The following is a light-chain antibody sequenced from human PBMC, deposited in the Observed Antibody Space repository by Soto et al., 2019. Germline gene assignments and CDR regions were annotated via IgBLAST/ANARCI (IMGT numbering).Light chain of an antibody. Sequence: EVVFTQSPSTLSVSLGERVTLSCRASRSVTNYLAWYQQKPGQPPRLLIYDASNRATGIPPRFSGSGSGTDFTLTISSLEAEDSAVYYCQQRINWPATFGQGTRLEIK. CDR3: QQRINWPAT. CDR2: DAS. J-gene: IGKJ5*01. V-gene: IGKV3-11*01. CDR1: RSVTNY.